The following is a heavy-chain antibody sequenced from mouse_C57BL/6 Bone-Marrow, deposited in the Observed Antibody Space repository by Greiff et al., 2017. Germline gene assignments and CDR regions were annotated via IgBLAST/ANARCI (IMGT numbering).Heavy chain of an antibody. V-gene: IGHV5-12*01. CDR3: ARQIYYYAMDY. J-gene: IGHJ4*01. CDR2: ISNGGGST. CDR1: GFTFSDYY. Sequence: EVQVVESGGGLVQPGGSLKLSCAASGFTFSDYYMYWVRQTPEKRLEWVAYISNGGGSTYYPDTVKGRFTISRDNAKNTLYLQMSRLKSEDTAMYYCARQIYYYAMDYWGQGTSVTVSS.